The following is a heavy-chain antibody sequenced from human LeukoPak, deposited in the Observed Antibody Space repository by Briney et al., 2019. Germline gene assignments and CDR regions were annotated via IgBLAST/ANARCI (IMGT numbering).Heavy chain of an antibody. Sequence: PSETLSLTCTVSGGSISSNYWSWIRQPPGKGLEWFGYIYYSGSTNYNPSLKSRVTISVDTSKNQFSLKLSSVTAADTAVYYCARGGVDWFDPWGQGTLVTVSS. CDR2: IYYSGST. V-gene: IGHV4-59*08. CDR1: GGSISSNY. J-gene: IGHJ5*02. CDR3: ARGGVDWFDP. D-gene: IGHD3-3*01.